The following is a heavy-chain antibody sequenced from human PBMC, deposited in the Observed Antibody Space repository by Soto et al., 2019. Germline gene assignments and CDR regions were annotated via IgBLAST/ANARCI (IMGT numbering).Heavy chain of an antibody. D-gene: IGHD6-13*01. V-gene: IGHV3-23*01. CDR1: GFTFSSYA. Sequence: EVQLLESGGVLVQPGGSLRLSCAASGFTFSSYAMSWVRQAPGKGLEWVSVISGNGDVTYYADSVKGRFTISRDNSKNTLYLQMNRLRADDTAVYYCAKSSGGLATVWRRHADYWGQGTLVTVSS. J-gene: IGHJ4*02. CDR2: ISGNGDVT. CDR3: AKSSGGLATVWRRHADY.